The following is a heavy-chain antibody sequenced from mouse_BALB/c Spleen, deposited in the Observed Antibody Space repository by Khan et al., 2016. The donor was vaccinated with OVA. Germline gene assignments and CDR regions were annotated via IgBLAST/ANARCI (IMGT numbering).Heavy chain of an antibody. CDR1: GFTFSNYA. J-gene: IGHJ3*01. V-gene: IGHV5-6-5*01. CDR2: IGSGDSI. CDR3: ARDYWFTY. Sequence: EVELVESGGGLVKPGGSLKLSCAASGFTFSNYAMSWVRQSPEKRLEWVASIGSGDSIYYLASVKGRLTISGNNARNILYLQMSSVTSEYTAVYYCARDYWFTYWGQGTLVTVSA.